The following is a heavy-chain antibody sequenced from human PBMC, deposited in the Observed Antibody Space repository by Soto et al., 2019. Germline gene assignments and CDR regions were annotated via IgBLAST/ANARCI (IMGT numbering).Heavy chain of an antibody. CDR2: MYYSGST. J-gene: IGHJ4*02. CDR3: TTRDCSGGSCFEDY. Sequence: SETLSLTCTVSGGSISSSNHYWGWIRQPPGKGLEWIGSMYYSGSTNYKPPLKSRVTIFVDTSKNHFSLKLNSVTAADTAVYYCTTRDCSGGSCFEDYWGQGTLVTVS. V-gene: IGHV4-39*02. D-gene: IGHD2-15*01. CDR1: GGSISSSNHY.